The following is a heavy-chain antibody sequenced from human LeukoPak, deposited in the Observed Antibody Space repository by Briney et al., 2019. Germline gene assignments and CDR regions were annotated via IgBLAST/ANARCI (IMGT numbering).Heavy chain of an antibody. CDR1: GGSISSSSYY. V-gene: IGHV4-39*01. Sequence: KPSETLSLTCTVSGGSISSSSYYWGWIRQPPGKGLEWIGSIYYGGSTYYNPSLKSRVTISVDTSKNQFSLRLSSVTAADTAVYYCARRVLEAVTGTGGFDYWGQGTLVTVSS. D-gene: IGHD6-19*01. CDR3: ARRVLEAVTGTGGFDY. J-gene: IGHJ4*02. CDR2: IYYGGST.